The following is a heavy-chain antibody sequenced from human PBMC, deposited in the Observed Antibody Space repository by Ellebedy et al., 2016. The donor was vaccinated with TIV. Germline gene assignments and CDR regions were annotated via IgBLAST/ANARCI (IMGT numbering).Heavy chain of an antibody. D-gene: IGHD5-12*01. CDR1: GFSVSINY. CDR2: IYSGGTT. V-gene: IGHV3-53*01. Sequence: GESLKISCSASGFSVSINYMSWVRQAPGKGLEWVSVIYSGGTTHYADSVKGRFTISRDKSKNTMYLQMNSLRAEDTAVYYCAGHGDRVMTHWGQGTLVTVSS. CDR3: AGHGDRVMTH. J-gene: IGHJ4*02.